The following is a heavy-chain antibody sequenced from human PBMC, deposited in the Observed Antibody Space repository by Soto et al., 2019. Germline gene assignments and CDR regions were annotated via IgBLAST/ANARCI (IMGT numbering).Heavy chain of an antibody. V-gene: IGHV3-64*01. Sequence: EVQVVESGGGLVQPGGSLRLSCAASGFTFNSYAMHWVRQAPGKGLEYVSGISTNGGGTYYANSVKGRFSISRDNSKNTLYLQMGSLRAEDMAVYYCARDGARGEPGKYYFDYWGQGTLVTVSS. D-gene: IGHD4-17*01. CDR3: ARDGARGEPGKYYFDY. CDR2: ISTNGGGT. CDR1: GFTFNSYA. J-gene: IGHJ4*02.